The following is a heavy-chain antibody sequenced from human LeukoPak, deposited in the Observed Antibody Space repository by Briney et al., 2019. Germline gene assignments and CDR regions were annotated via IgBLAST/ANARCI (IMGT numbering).Heavy chain of an antibody. CDR2: IRSKVNNFAT. D-gene: IGHD6-13*01. CDR3: TTLHSTSAYEY. Sequence: GGSLRLSCVASGFTFSDSAIHWVRQASGKGLEWVCRIRSKVNNFATAYGASAEGRFTVSRDDSKNTAYLQMNSLRTEDTAVYYCTTLHSTSAYEYWGQGTLVTVSS. J-gene: IGHJ4*02. CDR1: GFTFSDSA. V-gene: IGHV3-73*01.